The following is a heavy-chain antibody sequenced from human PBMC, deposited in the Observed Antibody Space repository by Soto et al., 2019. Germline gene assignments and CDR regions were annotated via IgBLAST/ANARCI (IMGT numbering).Heavy chain of an antibody. Sequence: LSETLSLTCAASGGSLRSSTLWSWVRQPPGKGLEWIGLIYYTGITDYNPSLKSRVAISLDTSKNQFSLRLSSVTAADTAVYYCAREGALLFGGNPDYYDDLAVWGQGTTVTVSS. D-gene: IGHD2-15*01. J-gene: IGHJ6*02. CDR3: AREGALLFGGNPDYYDDLAV. V-gene: IGHV4-4*02. CDR1: GGSLRSSTL. CDR2: IYYTGIT.